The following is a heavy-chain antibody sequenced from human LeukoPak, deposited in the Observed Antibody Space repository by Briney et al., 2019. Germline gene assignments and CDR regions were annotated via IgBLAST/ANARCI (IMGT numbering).Heavy chain of an antibody. CDR3: ARDSPSRTATTEVPVDY. CDR1: GFTFSDYT. CDR2: ISSSSSYI. V-gene: IGHV3-21*01. D-gene: IGHD5-24*01. Sequence: GGSLRLSCAASGFTFSDYTMNWVRQAPGKGLEWVSSISSSSSYIYFANSVRGRFTIYRDNAKNSLYLQMNSLRAEDTAVYYCARDSPSRTATTEVPVDYWGQGTLVTVSS. J-gene: IGHJ4*02.